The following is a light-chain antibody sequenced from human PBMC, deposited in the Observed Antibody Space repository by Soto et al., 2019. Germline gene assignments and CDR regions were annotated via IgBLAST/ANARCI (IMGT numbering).Light chain of an antibody. CDR1: SSNIGAGSD. V-gene: IGLV1-40*01. CDR2: ANS. CDR3: QSYDTSLSGWV. Sequence: QSVLTQPPSVSGAPGQTVTISCTGSSSNIGAGSDVHWYQQFAGAAPKLLIFANSVRPSGVPDRFSASKSGTSASLAITGLQAEDEADYYCQSYDTSLSGWVFGGGTKLTVL. J-gene: IGLJ3*02.